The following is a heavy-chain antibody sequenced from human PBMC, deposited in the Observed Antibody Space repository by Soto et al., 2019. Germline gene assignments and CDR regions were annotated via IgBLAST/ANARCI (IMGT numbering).Heavy chain of an antibody. Sequence: QVQLVQSGAEVKKPGSSVKVSCKASGGTFSSYAINWVRQAPGHGLEWMGGIIPIFGKPNYAQRFQGRVTLTADESTSTAHMELSSLRSEDTAGYYCARNNLQRGYYYHGMDVWGQGTTVTVSS. CDR2: IIPIFGKP. J-gene: IGHJ6*02. D-gene: IGHD1-1*01. CDR1: GGTFSSYA. CDR3: ARNNLQRGYYYHGMDV. V-gene: IGHV1-69*01.